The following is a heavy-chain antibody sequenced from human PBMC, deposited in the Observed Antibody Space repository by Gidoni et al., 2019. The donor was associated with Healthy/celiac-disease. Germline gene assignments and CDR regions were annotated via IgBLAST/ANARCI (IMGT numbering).Heavy chain of an antibody. Sequence: QVQLVQSGAEVKKPGASVKVSCKASGYTFTGYYMPWVRQAPGQGLEWMGRINPNSGGTNYAQKFQGRVTMTRDTSISTAYMELSRLRSDDTAVYYCAIPYYYDSSGRVDYWGQGTLVTVSS. V-gene: IGHV1-2*06. J-gene: IGHJ4*02. CDR3: AIPYYYDSSGRVDY. CDR2: INPNSGGT. CDR1: GYTFTGYY. D-gene: IGHD3-22*01.